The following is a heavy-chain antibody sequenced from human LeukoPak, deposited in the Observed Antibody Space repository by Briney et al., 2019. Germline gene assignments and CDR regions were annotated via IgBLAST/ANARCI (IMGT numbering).Heavy chain of an antibody. CDR3: ARDISLSRITMVRGANDAFDI. Sequence: ASVKVSCKASGYTFTGYYMHWVRQAPGQGLEWMGWINPNSGGTNYAQKFQGRVTMTRDTSISTAYMELSRLRSDDTAVYYCARDISLSRITMVRGANDAFDIWGQGTMVTVSS. CDR1: GYTFTGYY. D-gene: IGHD3-10*01. V-gene: IGHV1-2*02. CDR2: INPNSGGT. J-gene: IGHJ3*02.